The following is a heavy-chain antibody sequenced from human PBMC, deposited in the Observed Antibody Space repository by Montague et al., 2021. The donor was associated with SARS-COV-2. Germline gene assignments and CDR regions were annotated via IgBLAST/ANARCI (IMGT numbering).Heavy chain of an antibody. CDR2: ISFDGSNK. J-gene: IGHJ4*02. CDR3: AKDRDTRHTTPIDY. CDR1: GFTFSDYA. D-gene: IGHD2-15*01. V-gene: IGHV3-30*04. Sequence: SLRLSCAAPGFTFSDYAMHWVRQAPGKGLEWVAIISFDGSNKHYAVSVKGRFSISRDNSKNTVFPQMNRLRAEDTAVYYCAKDRDTRHTTPIDYWGQGTLVTVSS.